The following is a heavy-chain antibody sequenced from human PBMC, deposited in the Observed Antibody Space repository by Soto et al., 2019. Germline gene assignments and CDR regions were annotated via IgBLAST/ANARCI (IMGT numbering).Heavy chain of an antibody. Sequence: QVQLVELGGGLVKPGGYLRLSCAASVFTFSDYYMNWIRQAPGKGLERVSYISNLGNTIYYADSVKGRFTVSRDNTKNSLYLQMDSLRAEDSAVYLCARGGVPYSSGWGIDYWGQGILVNVSS. D-gene: IGHD6-19*01. J-gene: IGHJ4*02. CDR2: ISNLGNTI. V-gene: IGHV3-11*01. CDR1: VFTFSDYY. CDR3: ARGGVPYSSGWGIDY.